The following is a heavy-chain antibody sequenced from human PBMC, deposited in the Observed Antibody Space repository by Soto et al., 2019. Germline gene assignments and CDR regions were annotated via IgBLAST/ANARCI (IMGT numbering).Heavy chain of an antibody. J-gene: IGHJ6*02. Sequence: ASVKVSCKASGYTFTSYGISWVRQAPGQGLEWMGWISAYTGNTNYAQKLQGRVTMTTDTSTSTAYMERRSLRSDDTAVYYCARDVSGWYDYYYYGMDVWGQGTTVTVSS. CDR3: ARDVSGWYDYYYYGMDV. D-gene: IGHD6-19*01. CDR2: ISAYTGNT. V-gene: IGHV1-18*04. CDR1: GYTFTSYG.